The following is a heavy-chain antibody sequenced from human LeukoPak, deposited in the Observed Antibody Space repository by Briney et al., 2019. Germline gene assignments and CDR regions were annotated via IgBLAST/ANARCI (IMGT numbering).Heavy chain of an antibody. CDR2: ISAYNGNT. D-gene: IGHD3-3*01. J-gene: IGHJ4*02. CDR3: ARDLGEGITIFGVVTLYYFDY. V-gene: IGHV1-18*01. Sequence: ASVKVSCKASGYTFTSYGIRWVRQAPGQGLEWMGWISAYNGNTNYAQKLQGRVTMTTDTSTSTAYMELRSLRSDDTAVYYCARDLGEGITIFGVVTLYYFDYWGQGTLVTVSS. CDR1: GYTFTSYG.